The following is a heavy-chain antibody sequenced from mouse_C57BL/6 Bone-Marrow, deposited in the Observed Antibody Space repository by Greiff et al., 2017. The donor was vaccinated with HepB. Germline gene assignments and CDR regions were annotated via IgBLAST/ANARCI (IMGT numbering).Heavy chain of an antibody. Sequence: VKLQESGPELVKPGASVKISCKASGYAFSSSWMNWVKQRPGKGLEWIGRIYPGDGDTNYNGKFKGKATLTADKSSSTAYMQLSSLTSEDSAVYFCARSGLLSFMDYWGQGTSVTVSS. V-gene: IGHV1-82*01. D-gene: IGHD2-1*01. J-gene: IGHJ4*01. CDR1: GYAFSSSW. CDR3: ARSGLLSFMDY. CDR2: IYPGDGDT.